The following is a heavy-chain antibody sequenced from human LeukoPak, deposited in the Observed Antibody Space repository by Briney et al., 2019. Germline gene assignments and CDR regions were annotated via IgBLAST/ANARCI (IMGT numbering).Heavy chain of an antibody. Sequence: SETLSLTCTVSGGSISSYYWSWIRQPPGKGLEWIGYIYYSGSTNYNPSLKSRVTISVDTSKNQFSLKLSSVTAVDTAVYYCARAAGYYDILTGYEYYFDYWGQGTLVTVSS. CDR3: ARAAGYYDILTGYEYYFDY. J-gene: IGHJ4*02. V-gene: IGHV4-59*01. CDR2: IYYSGST. CDR1: GGSISSYY. D-gene: IGHD3-9*01.